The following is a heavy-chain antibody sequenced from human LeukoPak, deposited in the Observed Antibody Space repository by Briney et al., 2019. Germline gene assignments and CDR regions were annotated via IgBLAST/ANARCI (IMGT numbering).Heavy chain of an antibody. D-gene: IGHD2-8*01. CDR3: ARDIMVRTRPDY. Sequence: SETLSLTCTVSGGSISSSSYYWGWIRQPPGKGLGWIGSIYYSGSTYYNPSLKSRVTISVDTSKNQFSLKLSSVTAADTAVYYCARDIMVRTRPDYWGQGTLVTVSS. V-gene: IGHV4-39*07. J-gene: IGHJ4*02. CDR1: GGSISSSSYY. CDR2: IYYSGST.